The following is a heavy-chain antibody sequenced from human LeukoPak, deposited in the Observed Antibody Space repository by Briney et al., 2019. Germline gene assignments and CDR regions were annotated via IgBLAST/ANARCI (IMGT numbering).Heavy chain of an antibody. V-gene: IGHV4-38-2*02. Sequence: SETLSLTCIDSGYSISSGYYWGWIRQPPGQGLEWIGSVCHSESTYYNPSLKSRVTISVDTSKNQFSLKLSSVTTADTAVYYCARDATRLGNYFDYWGQGTLVTVSS. CDR2: VCHSEST. CDR3: ARDATRLGNYFDY. D-gene: IGHD7-27*01. CDR1: GYSISSGYY. J-gene: IGHJ4*02.